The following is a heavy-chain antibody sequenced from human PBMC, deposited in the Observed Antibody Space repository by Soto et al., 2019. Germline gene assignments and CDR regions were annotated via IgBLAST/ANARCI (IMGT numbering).Heavy chain of an antibody. V-gene: IGHV3-30-3*01. CDR3: ARDGPRRWSGDSFDY. Sequence: QVQLVESGGGVVQPGRSLRLSCAASGFTFSSYAMHWVRQAPGKGLEWVAVISSDGSNEYYADSVKGRFTISRDNSKNTLYLQMNSLRAEDTAVYYCARDGPRRWSGDSFDYWGQGTLVTVSS. CDR1: GFTFSSYA. D-gene: IGHD3-3*01. J-gene: IGHJ4*02. CDR2: ISSDGSNE.